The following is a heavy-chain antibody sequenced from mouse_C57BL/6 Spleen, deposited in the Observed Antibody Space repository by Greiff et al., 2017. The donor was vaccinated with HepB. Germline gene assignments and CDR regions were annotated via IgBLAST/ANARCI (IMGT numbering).Heavy chain of an antibody. J-gene: IGHJ2*01. CDR3: AREGLTTVVAQSYFGY. Sequence: DVHLVESGGGLVKPGGSLKLSCAASGFTFSSYAMSWVRQTPEKRLEWVATISDGGSYTYYPDNVKGRFTISRDNAKNNLYLQMSHLKSEDTAMYYCAREGLTTVVAQSYFGYWGQGTTLTVSS. CDR2: ISDGGSYT. D-gene: IGHD1-1*01. CDR1: GFTFSSYA. V-gene: IGHV5-4*01.